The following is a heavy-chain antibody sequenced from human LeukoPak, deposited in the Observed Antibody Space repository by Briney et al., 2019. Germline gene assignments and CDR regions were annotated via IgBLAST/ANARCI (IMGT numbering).Heavy chain of an antibody. CDR2: IRYDGSNK. Sequence: PGGSLRLSCAASGFTFSSYGMHWVRQAPGKGLEWVAFIRYDGSNKYYADSVKGRFTISRDNSKNTLYLQMNSLRAEDTAVYYCARDQSGYSAGWYYYYMDVWGRGTTVTVSS. V-gene: IGHV3-30*02. CDR3: ARDQSGYSAGWYYYYMDV. CDR1: GFTFSSYG. D-gene: IGHD5-12*01. J-gene: IGHJ6*03.